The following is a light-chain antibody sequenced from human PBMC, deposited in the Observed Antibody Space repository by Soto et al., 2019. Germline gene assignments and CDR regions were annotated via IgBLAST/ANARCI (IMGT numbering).Light chain of an antibody. J-gene: IGKJ1*01. CDR2: GAS. CDR1: QSVSTNF. V-gene: IGKV3-20*01. CDR3: QQSGRTSWT. Sequence: EIVLTQSLGTLSLSPGEGATLSCRASQSVSTNFFAWYQQKPGQAPRLLIYGASTRATGIPDRFSGSGSGTDFTLTISRLEPEDFSVYYRQQSGRTSWTFGQGTKV.